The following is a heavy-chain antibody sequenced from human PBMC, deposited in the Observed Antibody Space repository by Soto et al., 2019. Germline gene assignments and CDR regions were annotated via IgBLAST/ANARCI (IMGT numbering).Heavy chain of an antibody. CDR1: GFTSSTYG. CDR2: ISYDGTNK. V-gene: IGHV3-30*18. J-gene: IGHJ6*02. Sequence: QVQLVESGGGEVQPGRSLTISCAASGFTSSTYGMHWVRQTPGKGLEWVAVISYDGTNKFYSDSVKGRFTISRDNFKNPLTLQMNSLRADDTAVYSCAKDLQSYGDYDYYCYGMDVWGLGTRVTVSS. D-gene: IGHD4-17*01. CDR3: AKDLQSYGDYDYYCYGMDV.